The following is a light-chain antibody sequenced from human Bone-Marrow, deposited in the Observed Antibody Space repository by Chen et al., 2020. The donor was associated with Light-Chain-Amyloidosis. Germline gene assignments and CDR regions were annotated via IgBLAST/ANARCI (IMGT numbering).Light chain of an antibody. J-gene: IGLJ2*01. CDR2: DDS. CDR1: RSDVGSYNL. Sequence: QSALTQPASVSGSPGQSITISCTGTRSDVGSYNLVSWYQQHPGKVPNLIIYDDSKRPSGVSDLFSGSKSGNTASLTISGLQAEDEADYYCSSYAGGTTFVIFGGGTKLTVL. CDR3: SSYAGGTTFVI. V-gene: IGLV2-23*02.